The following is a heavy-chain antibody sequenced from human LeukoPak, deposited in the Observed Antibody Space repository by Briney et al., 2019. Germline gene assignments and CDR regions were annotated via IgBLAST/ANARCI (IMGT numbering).Heavy chain of an antibody. D-gene: IGHD3-10*01. Sequence: GASVKVSCKASGYRFSDYYMFWIRQAPGQGLEWVGWINPKTGVTSYAQKFQGRVTVTTDTSISTLYTELHSLTSDDTALYYCARDHISGKDDRNFDYWGQGTLVTVSS. CDR2: INPKTGVT. V-gene: IGHV1-2*02. J-gene: IGHJ4*02. CDR1: GYRFSDYY. CDR3: ARDHISGKDDRNFDY.